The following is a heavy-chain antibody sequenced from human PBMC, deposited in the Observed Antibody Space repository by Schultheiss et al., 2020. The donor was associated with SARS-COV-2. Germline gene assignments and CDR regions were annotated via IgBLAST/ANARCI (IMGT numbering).Heavy chain of an antibody. CDR2: IYYSGST. CDR1: GGSISSYY. V-gene: IGHV4-59*08. CDR3: AISDDS. J-gene: IGHJ4*02. Sequence: SETLSLTCTVSGGSISSYYWSWIRQPPGKGLEWIGYIYYSGSTNYNPSLKSRVTISVDTSKNQFSLNLNSVDAADTAVYYCAISDDSWGQGTLVTVSS.